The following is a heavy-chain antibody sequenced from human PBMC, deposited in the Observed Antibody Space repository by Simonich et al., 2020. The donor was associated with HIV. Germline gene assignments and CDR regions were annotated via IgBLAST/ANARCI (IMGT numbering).Heavy chain of an antibody. CDR2: VNHSGST. D-gene: IGHD2-2*01. Sequence: QVQLQQWGAGLLKPSETLSLTCAVYGGSFINYYWSWIRQPPGKGLEWIGEVNHSGSTRYNPSLQSRVTISVDTSKNQFSLKLSSVTAADTAVYYCARHMCSVISCSEGHNWFDPWGQGTLVTVSS. CDR1: GGSFINYY. J-gene: IGHJ5*02. V-gene: IGHV4-34*01. CDR3: ARHMCSVISCSEGHNWFDP.